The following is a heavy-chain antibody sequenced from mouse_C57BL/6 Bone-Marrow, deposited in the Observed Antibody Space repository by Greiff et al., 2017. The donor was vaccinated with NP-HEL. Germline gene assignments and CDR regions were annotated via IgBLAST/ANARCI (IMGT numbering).Heavy chain of an antibody. D-gene: IGHD1-1*01. Sequence: LVESGAELARPGASVKLSCKASGYTFTSYGISWVKQRTGQGLEWIGEIYPRSGNTYYNEKFKGKATLTADKSSSTAYMELRSLTSEDSAVYFCARRTTVVRYFDVWGTGTTVTVSS. CDR2: IYPRSGNT. CDR1: GYTFTSYG. J-gene: IGHJ1*03. CDR3: ARRTTVVRYFDV. V-gene: IGHV1-81*01.